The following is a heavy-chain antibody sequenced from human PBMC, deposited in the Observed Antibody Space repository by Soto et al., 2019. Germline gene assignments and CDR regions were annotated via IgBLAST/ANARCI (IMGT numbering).Heavy chain of an antibody. CDR2: ISANNGNT. Sequence: GASVKVSCKASGYTFTTYGISWVRQGPGQGLEWMGWISANNGNTRYEQKFEGRVTMTTDTSTRTAYMELRSLTSDDTAVYYCARNSWRYYSDTSGYYPPDYWGQGTQVTVSS. J-gene: IGHJ4*02. D-gene: IGHD3-22*01. CDR1: GYTFTTYG. CDR3: ARNSWRYYSDTSGYYPPDY. V-gene: IGHV1-18*01.